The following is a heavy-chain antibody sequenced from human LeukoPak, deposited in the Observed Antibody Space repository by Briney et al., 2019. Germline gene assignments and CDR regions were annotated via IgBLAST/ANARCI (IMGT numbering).Heavy chain of an antibody. D-gene: IGHD4-23*01. CDR2: INSDGSSA. V-gene: IGHV3-74*01. J-gene: IGHJ4*02. CDR3: ARHLTYGGWNS. CDR1: GFTFSSYW. Sequence: PGGSLRLSCAASGFTFSSYWMQWVRQAPGKGLVWVSRINSDGSSASYADSVKGRFTISRDNAKNTLYLQMNSLRAEDTAVYYCARHLTYGGWNSWGQGTLVTDSS.